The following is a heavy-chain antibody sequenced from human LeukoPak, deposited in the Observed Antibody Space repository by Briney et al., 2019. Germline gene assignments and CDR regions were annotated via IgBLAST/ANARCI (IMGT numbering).Heavy chain of an antibody. V-gene: IGHV1-2*02. Sequence: GASVKVSCKASGYTFTSYGISWVRQAPGQGLEWMGWINPNSGGTNYAQKFQGRVTMTRDTSISTAYMELSRLRSDDTAVYYCARGYGIAVAQRTCLGYWGQGTLVTASS. CDR1: GYTFTSYG. CDR3: ARGYGIAVAQRTCLGY. J-gene: IGHJ4*02. CDR2: INPNSGGT. D-gene: IGHD6-19*01.